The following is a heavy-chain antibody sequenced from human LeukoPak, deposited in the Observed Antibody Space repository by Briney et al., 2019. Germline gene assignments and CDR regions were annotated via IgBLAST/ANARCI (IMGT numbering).Heavy chain of an antibody. V-gene: IGHV3-23*01. J-gene: IGHJ5*02. CDR2: ISGSGGST. D-gene: IGHD3-22*01. CDR1: GFTFSSYA. Sequence: GGSLRLSCAASGFTFSSYAMSWVRQAPGKGLEWVSAISGSGGSTYYAGSVKGRFTISRDNSKNTLYLQMNSLRAEDTAVYYCAKDQGPPRGGYLTWGQGTLVTVSS. CDR3: AKDQGPPRGGYLT.